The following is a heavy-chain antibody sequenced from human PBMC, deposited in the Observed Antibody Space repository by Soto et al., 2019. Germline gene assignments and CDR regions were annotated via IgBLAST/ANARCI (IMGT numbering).Heavy chain of an antibody. J-gene: IGHJ5*02. Sequence: SGQVSCKASCYTFTSYGISLVRQAPGQWLEWMGWISAYNGNTNYAQKLQGRVTMTTDTSTSTAYMELRSLRSDDTAVYYCARDGTYYYDFWSGANWFDPWGQGTLVTVSS. CDR3: ARDGTYYYDFWSGANWFDP. CDR2: ISAYNGNT. V-gene: IGHV1-18*04. CDR1: CYTFTSYG. D-gene: IGHD3-3*01.